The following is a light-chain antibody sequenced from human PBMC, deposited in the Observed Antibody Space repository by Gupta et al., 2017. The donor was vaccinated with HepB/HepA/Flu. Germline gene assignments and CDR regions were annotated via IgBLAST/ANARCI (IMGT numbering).Light chain of an antibody. CDR1: QSVSN. J-gene: IGKJ1*01. Sequence: EIVMTQSPATLSVSPGERATLFCRASQSVSNLAWYQQEPGQAPRLLIYGASTRDTGIPARFSGSGYGTEFTLTISSRQSEDFAVYYCQQYENWPSWTFGQGTKVEIK. CDR3: QQYENWPSWT. V-gene: IGKV3-15*01. CDR2: GAS.